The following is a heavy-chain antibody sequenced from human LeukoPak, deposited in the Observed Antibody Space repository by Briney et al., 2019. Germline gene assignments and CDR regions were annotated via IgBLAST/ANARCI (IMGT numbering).Heavy chain of an antibody. CDR1: GFTFSSYG. Sequence: GGSLRLSCAASGFTFSSYGMHWVRQAPGKGLEWVAFIRYDGSNKYYADSVKGRFTISRDNSKNTLYLQMNSLRAEDTAVYYCAKDPHPYSSSWPIIYYFDYWGQGTLVTVSS. D-gene: IGHD6-13*01. V-gene: IGHV3-30*02. J-gene: IGHJ4*02. CDR3: AKDPHPYSSSWPIIYYFDY. CDR2: IRYDGSNK.